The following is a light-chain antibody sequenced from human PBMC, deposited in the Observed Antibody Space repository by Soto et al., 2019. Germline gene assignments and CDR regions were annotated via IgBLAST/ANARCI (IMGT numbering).Light chain of an antibody. J-gene: IGKJ2*01. CDR3: QQRSNWPYT. V-gene: IGKV3-11*01. CDR2: DTS. CDR1: QSVNSY. Sequence: EIVLTQSPATLSLSPGERATLSCRASQSVNSYLAWYQQKPGQAPRLLIFDTSNRATGVPARFSGGGSGTDFTLTISTLEAEDFAVYYCQQRSNWPYTFGQGTKVEIK.